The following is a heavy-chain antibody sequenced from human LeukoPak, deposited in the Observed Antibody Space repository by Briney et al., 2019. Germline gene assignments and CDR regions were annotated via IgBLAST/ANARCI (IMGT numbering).Heavy chain of an antibody. CDR1: GFTFSSCW. V-gene: IGHV3-7*01. CDR3: ARTYYDILTGYNPYFDY. CDR2: IKQDGSEK. J-gene: IGHJ4*02. D-gene: IGHD3-9*01. Sequence: GGSLRLSCAASGFTFSSCWMSWVRQAPGKGLEWVANIKQDGSEKYYVDSVKGRFTISRDNAKNSLYLQMNSLRAEDTAVYYCARTYYDILTGYNPYFDYWGQRILVTVSS.